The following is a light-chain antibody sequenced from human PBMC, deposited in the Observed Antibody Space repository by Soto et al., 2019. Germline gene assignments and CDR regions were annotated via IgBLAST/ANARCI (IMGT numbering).Light chain of an antibody. V-gene: IGKV3-20*01. CDR2: GAS. CDR3: QQYKEYLT. Sequence: EIVLTQSPGTLSLSPGERATLSCRASQSVSNNYLAWYQQKPGQAPRLLIYGASTRASGCPPRFRGSGSGTDFTLNINSLRSEDIAVYFYQQYKEYLTFGGGTKVEV. CDR1: QSVSNNY. J-gene: IGKJ4*01.